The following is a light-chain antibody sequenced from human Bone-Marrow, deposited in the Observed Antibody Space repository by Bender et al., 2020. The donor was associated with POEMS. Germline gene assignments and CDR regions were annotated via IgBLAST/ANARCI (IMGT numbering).Light chain of an antibody. J-gene: IGLJ3*02. CDR3: CSYTIYYTWV. Sequence: QSALTQPASVFGSPGQSITISCSGPPGDIVNYNYVSWYQLQPGKAPKTIIYDVRVRPSGISYRFSGSKSGNTASLTISGLQAEDEGDYYCCSYTIYYTWVFGGGTKLTVL. V-gene: IGLV2-14*03. CDR2: DVR. CDR1: PGDIVNYNY.